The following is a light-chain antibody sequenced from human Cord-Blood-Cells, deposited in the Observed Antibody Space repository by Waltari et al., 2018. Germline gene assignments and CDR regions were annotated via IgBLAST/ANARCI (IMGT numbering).Light chain of an antibody. Sequence: NHMTPTLSSLSSWGRDHDPITCRASQSISSYLNWYQQKPGKAPKLLIYAASSLQSGVPSRFSGSGSGTDFTLTITSLQPEDFATYYCQQSYSTPYSFGQGTKLEIK. CDR1: QSISSY. J-gene: IGKJ2*03. CDR2: AAS. V-gene: IGKV1-39*01. CDR3: QQSYSTPYS.